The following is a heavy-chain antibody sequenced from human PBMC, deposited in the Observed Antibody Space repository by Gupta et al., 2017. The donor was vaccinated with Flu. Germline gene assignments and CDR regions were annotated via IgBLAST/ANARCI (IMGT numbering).Heavy chain of an antibody. V-gene: IGHV3-23*01. CDR3: AKFLALAPPYYGMDA. CDR2: ITNAGGRT. D-gene: IGHD3-3*02. CDR1: GSTFGHCA. J-gene: IGHJ6*02. Sequence: DVQLLEPGGGLVQPGGSFRLSCAASGSTFGHCAMSWVSHTPGKGLECVAIITNAGGRTYHADSMEGRFTISRYNSKNTLYLQMNRLRAEDTAVFYCAKFLALAPPYYGMDAWGRGTTVTVSS.